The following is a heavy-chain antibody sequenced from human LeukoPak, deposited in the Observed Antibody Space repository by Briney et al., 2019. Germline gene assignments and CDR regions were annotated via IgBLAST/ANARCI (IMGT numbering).Heavy chain of an antibody. CDR3: AREVRDGYNTRYFDY. J-gene: IGHJ4*02. V-gene: IGHV3-74*01. Sequence: GGSLRLSCAASGFTFSSYWMHWVRQAPGKGLVWVSRINSDGSSTSYADSVKGRFTISRDNAKNTLYLQVNSLRAEDTAVYYCAREVRDGYNTRYFDYWGQGTLVTVSS. CDR2: INSDGSST. CDR1: GFTFSSYW. D-gene: IGHD5-24*01.